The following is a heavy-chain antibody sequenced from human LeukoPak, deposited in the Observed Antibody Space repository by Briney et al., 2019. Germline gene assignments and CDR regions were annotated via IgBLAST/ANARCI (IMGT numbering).Heavy chain of an antibody. CDR1: GYTFTGYY. V-gene: IGHV1-2*02. CDR2: INPHSGGT. CDR3: AREGVIGDGYNFFDY. J-gene: IGHJ4*02. Sequence: EASVKVSCKASGYTFTGYYMHWVRQAPGQGLEWMGWINPHSGGTNSEQNFQGRVTMSRDTSISTVYMELSRLRSDDTALYYCAREGVIGDGYNFFDYWGQGTLVTVSS. D-gene: IGHD5-24*01.